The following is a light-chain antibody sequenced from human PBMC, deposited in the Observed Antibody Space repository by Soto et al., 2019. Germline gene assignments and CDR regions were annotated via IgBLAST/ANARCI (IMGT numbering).Light chain of an antibody. CDR2: GAS. J-gene: IGKJ1*01. V-gene: IGKV3-20*01. CDR1: QSVDTTF. CDR3: QQYMSSVT. Sequence: EIGLTQSPGSLSLSPGQRATLSCRASQSVDTTFFAWYQKKPGQAPRLLIYGASKRATGIPDRFSGSGSGTDFTLIISRLEREDFAVYYCQQYMSSVTFGRGTKVDIK.